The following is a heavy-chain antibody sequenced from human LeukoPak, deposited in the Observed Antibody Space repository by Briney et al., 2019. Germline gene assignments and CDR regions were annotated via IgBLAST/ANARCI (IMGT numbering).Heavy chain of an antibody. D-gene: IGHD3-10*01. CDR2: IYYSGST. CDR3: ARLTMVRGVNYFDY. Sequence: PSKTLSLTCTVSGGSISSYYWSWIRQPPGKGLEWIGYIYYSGSTNYNPSLKSRVTISVDTSKNQFSLKLSSVTAADTAVYYCARLTMVRGVNYFDYWGQGTLVTVSS. CDR1: GGSISSYY. J-gene: IGHJ4*02. V-gene: IGHV4-59*08.